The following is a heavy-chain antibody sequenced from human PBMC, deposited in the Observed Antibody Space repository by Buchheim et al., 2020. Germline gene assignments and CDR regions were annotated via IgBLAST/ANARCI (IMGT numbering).Heavy chain of an antibody. CDR2: ISYDGSNI. CDR1: GFTFSSYA. J-gene: IGHJ5*02. CDR3: ARDGEYSGGWGWFDP. Sequence: QVQLVESGGGVVQPGRSLRLSCAASGFTFSSYAMHWVRQAPGKGLEWVAVISYDGSNIYYADSVKGRFTISRDNSKNTLYLQMNSLRAEDTAVYYCARDGEYSGGWGWFDPWGQGTL. D-gene: IGHD2/OR15-2a*01. V-gene: IGHV3-30-3*01.